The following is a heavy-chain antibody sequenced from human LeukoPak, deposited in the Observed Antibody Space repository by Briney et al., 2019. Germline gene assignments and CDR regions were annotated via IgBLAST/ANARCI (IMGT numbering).Heavy chain of an antibody. CDR1: GYSISSGYY. V-gene: IGHV4-38-2*02. CDR2: IYHSGST. D-gene: IGHD3-10*01. CDR3: ARDYYGSGSYGNWFDP. Sequence: SETLSLTCTVSGYSISSGYYWGWIRQPPGKGLEWIGSIYHSGSTYYNPSLKSRVTISVDTSKNQFSLKLSSVTAADTAVYYCARDYYGSGSYGNWFDPWGRGTLVTVSS. J-gene: IGHJ5*02.